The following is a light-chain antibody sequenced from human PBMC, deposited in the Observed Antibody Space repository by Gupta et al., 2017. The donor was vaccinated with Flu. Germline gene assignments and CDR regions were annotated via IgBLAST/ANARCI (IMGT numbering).Light chain of an antibody. Sequence: EIVLTQSPATLSLSPGERATLACTASQSVSSYLAWYQQKPGQAPRLLSDDASNRATGIPAYTPTISSLEPEDFAVYYCQLRGNWPPTFGQGTRLEIK. CDR1: QSVSSY. CDR3: QLRGNWPPT. V-gene: IGKV3-11*01. J-gene: IGKJ5*01. CDR2: DAS.